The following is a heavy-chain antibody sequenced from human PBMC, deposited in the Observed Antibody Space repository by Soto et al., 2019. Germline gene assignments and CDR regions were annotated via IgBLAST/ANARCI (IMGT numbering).Heavy chain of an antibody. CDR2: IKSKTDGGTT. D-gene: IGHD6-13*01. CDR3: TTGVFRSRRSFDY. CDR1: GFTFSNAW. J-gene: IGHJ4*02. V-gene: IGHV3-15*07. Sequence: EVQLVESGGGLVKPGGSLRLSCAASGFTFSNAWMNWVRQTPGKGLEWVGRIKSKTDGGTTDYAAPVKGRFTISRDDSKNTLYLQMNSLKTEDTAVYYCTTGVFRSRRSFDYWGQGTLVTVSS.